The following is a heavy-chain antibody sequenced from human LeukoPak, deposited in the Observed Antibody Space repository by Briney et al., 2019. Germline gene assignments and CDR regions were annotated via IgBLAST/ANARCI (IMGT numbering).Heavy chain of an antibody. V-gene: IGHV3-21*01. CDR2: ISSSSSYI. J-gene: IGHJ4*02. CDR3: ARVSYSSSDFDY. CDR1: GFTFSSYR. Sequence: GGSLRLSCAASGFTFSSYRMNWVRQAPGKGLEWVSSISSSSSYIYYADSVKGRFTISRDNAKNSLYLQMNSLRAEDTAVYYCARVSYSSSDFDYWGQGTLVTVSS. D-gene: IGHD6-6*01.